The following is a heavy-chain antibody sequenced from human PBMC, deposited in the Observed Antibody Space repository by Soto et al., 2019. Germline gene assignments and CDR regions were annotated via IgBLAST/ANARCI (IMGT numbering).Heavy chain of an antibody. J-gene: IGHJ3*02. CDR3: ARGGEDIVVVPAAIGAFDI. V-gene: IGHV3-21*01. Sequence: TGGSLRLSCAASGFTFISYSMNWVRQAPGKGLEWVSSISSSSSYIYYADSVKGRFTISRDNAKNSLYLQMNSLRAEDTAVYYCARGGEDIVVVPAAIGAFDIWGQGTMVTVSS. CDR1: GFTFISYS. CDR2: ISSSSSYI. D-gene: IGHD2-2*01.